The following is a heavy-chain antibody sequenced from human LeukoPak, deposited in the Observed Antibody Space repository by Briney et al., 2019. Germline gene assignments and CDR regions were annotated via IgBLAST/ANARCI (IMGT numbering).Heavy chain of an antibody. V-gene: IGHV1-18*01. CDR2: ISTSTGNT. D-gene: IGHD6-13*01. J-gene: IGHJ4*02. CDR3: TRVRSPGILDY. Sequence: ASVEVSCKASDYIFTSYGISWVRQAPGQGLEWMGWISTSTGNTDYAQKFQGRVTVTTDTSTSTAYMEMRNLRSDDTAVYYCTRVRSPGILDYWGQGTLVTVSS. CDR1: DYIFTSYG.